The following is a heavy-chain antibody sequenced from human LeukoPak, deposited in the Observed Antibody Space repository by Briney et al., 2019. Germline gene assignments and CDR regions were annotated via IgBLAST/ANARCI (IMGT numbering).Heavy chain of an antibody. J-gene: IGHJ4*02. CDR2: IYYSGST. V-gene: IGHV4-59*01. CDR1: GGSMSSYY. D-gene: IGHD3-16*01. CDR3: ARGRYGWLPFDY. Sequence: SETLSLTCTVSGGSMSSYYWSWIRQPPGKGLEWIGYIYYSGSTNYNPSLKSRVTISVDTSKNQFTLKLSSVTAADTAVYYCARGRYGWLPFDYWGPGTLVIVSS.